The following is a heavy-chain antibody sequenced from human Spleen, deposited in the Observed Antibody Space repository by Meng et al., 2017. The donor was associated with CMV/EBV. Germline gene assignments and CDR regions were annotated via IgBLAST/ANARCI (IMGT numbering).Heavy chain of an antibody. CDR1: GFTFSSYS. Sequence: GESLKISCAASGFTFSSYSMNWVRQAPGKGLEWVSSISSSSSYIYYADSVKGRFTISRDNAKNSLYLQMNSLRAEDTAVYYCARDLYYYDSSGYDYYYGMDVWGQGTTVTVSS. J-gene: IGHJ6*02. CDR2: ISSSSSYI. CDR3: ARDLYYYDSSGYDYYYGMDV. D-gene: IGHD3-22*01. V-gene: IGHV3-21*01.